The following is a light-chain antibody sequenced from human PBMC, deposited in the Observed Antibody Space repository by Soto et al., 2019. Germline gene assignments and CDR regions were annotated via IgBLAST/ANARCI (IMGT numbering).Light chain of an antibody. V-gene: IGLV7-43*01. Sequence: QAVVTQEPSLTVSPGGTVTLTCASSTGAVTSGYYPNWFQQKPGQAPRALIYSTSNKHSWTPARFSGSLLRGKAALTLSGVHPGAEAEYDCLRYHGGAQPSWVFGGGTKLTVL. CDR3: LRYHGGAQPSWV. CDR1: TGAVTSGYY. J-gene: IGLJ3*02. CDR2: STS.